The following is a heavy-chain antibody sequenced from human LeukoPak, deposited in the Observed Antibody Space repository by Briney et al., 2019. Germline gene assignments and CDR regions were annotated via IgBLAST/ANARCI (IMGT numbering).Heavy chain of an antibody. CDR2: ISSSSSTI. Sequence: GGSLRLSCAASGFTFSSYSMSWVSQAPGEGVEWLSYISSSSSTIYYADSVKGRFTVSRDDAKNSLYLQMNSLRAEDTAVYYCARDYNFWSGSDYYYMDVWGKGTTVTVSS. CDR1: GFTFSSYS. J-gene: IGHJ6*03. CDR3: ARDYNFWSGSDYYYMDV. D-gene: IGHD3-3*01. V-gene: IGHV3-48*04.